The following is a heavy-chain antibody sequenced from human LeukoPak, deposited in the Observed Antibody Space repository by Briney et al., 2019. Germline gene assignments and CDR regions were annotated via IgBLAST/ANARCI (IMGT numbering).Heavy chain of an antibody. Sequence: PSETLSLTCTVSGGSISSGGYYWSWIRQPPGKGLEWIGYIYHSGSTYYNPSLKSRVTISVDRSKNQFSLKLSSVTAADTAVYYCARSIGKLVPAAINFDYWGQGTLVTVSS. CDR3: ARSIGKLVPAAINFDY. V-gene: IGHV4-30-2*01. D-gene: IGHD2-2*01. CDR2: IYHSGST. J-gene: IGHJ4*02. CDR1: GGSISSGGYY.